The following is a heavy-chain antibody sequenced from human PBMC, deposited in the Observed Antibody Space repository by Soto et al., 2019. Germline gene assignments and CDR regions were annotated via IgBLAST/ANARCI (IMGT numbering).Heavy chain of an antibody. J-gene: IGHJ4*02. CDR3: ARASTTVTTRHC. Sequence: SETLSLTCAVSGGSISSGGYSWSWIRQPPGKGLEWIGYIYHSGSTYYNPSLKSRVTISVDRSKNQFSLKLSSVTAADTAVYYCARASTTVTTRHCWGQGTLVTVSS. D-gene: IGHD4-17*01. CDR1: GGSISSGGYS. CDR2: IYHSGST. V-gene: IGHV4-30-2*01.